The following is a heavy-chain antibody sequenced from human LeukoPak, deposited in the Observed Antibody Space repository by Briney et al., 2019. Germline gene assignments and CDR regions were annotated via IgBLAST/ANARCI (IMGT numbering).Heavy chain of an antibody. J-gene: IGHJ6*03. D-gene: IGHD2-2*01. CDR3: ARGTPVVRNYYYMDV. CDR1: GYTFTGYY. V-gene: IGHV1-2*02. Sequence: ASVKVSCKASGYTFTGYYMHWVRQAPGQGLEWMGWINPNSGGTNYAQKFQGRVTMTRDTSISTAYMELSRLRPDDTAVYYCARGTPVVRNYYYMDVWGKGTTVTVSS. CDR2: INPNSGGT.